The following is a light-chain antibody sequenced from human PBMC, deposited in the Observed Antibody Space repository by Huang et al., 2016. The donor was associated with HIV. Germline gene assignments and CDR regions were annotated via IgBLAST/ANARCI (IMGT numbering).Light chain of an antibody. V-gene: IGKV1-39*01. CDR1: QAIDKY. Sequence: DIQMTQFPTSLSASVEDRVTITCRAGQAIDKYLNWYQHKSGRAPRLLIYGASKLHSGDPSRFSGRASGTHVSLTINSLRPDDSAIYYCQQSYRTPRTFGQGTNLEI. CDR2: GAS. CDR3: QQSYRTPRT. J-gene: IGKJ2*01.